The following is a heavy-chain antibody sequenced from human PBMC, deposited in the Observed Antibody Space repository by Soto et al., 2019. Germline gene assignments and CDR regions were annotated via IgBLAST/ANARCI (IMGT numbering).Heavy chain of an antibody. CDR2: INPGSGVT. D-gene: IGHD1-1*01. CDR3: ARVAGHKNARFDT. J-gene: IGHJ4*02. CDR1: GYSFTKYH. Sequence: ASVKVSCKASGYSFTKYHMHWVRQAPGQGLEWMGWINPGSGVTNQAQKFQGRVTMTRDTSITTTYMELNSLTSDDTAVYYCARVAGHKNARFDTWGQGALVTVS. V-gene: IGHV1-2*02.